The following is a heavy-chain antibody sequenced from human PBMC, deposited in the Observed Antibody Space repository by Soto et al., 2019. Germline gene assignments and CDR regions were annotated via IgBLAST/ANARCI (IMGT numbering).Heavy chain of an antibody. CDR2: TYYRSKWYN. CDR3: ARDYYGSGTTSYYFDY. D-gene: IGHD3-10*01. V-gene: IGHV6-1*01. CDR1: GDSVTSNSAA. J-gene: IGHJ4*02. Sequence: PSQTLSLTCAISGDSVTSNSAASNWFRQSPSRGLEWLGRTYYRSKWYNDYAVSVKSRITINPDTSKNQFSLQLNSVTPEDTAVYYCARDYYGSGTTSYYFDYWGQGTLVTVSS.